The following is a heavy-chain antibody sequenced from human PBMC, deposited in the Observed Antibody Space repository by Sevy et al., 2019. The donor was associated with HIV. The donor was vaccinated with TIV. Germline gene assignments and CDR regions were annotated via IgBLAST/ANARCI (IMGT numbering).Heavy chain of an antibody. CDR1: GYTFTSYG. CDR2: ISAYNGNT. D-gene: IGHD6-19*01. Sequence: ASVKVSCKASGYTFTSYGISWVRQAPGQGLEWMGWISAYNGNTNYAQKLQGRVTMTTDTSTGTAYMELRSLRSDDTAVYYCARDRAVAGLNYYYYGMDVWGQGITVTVSS. J-gene: IGHJ6*02. CDR3: ARDRAVAGLNYYYYGMDV. V-gene: IGHV1-18*01.